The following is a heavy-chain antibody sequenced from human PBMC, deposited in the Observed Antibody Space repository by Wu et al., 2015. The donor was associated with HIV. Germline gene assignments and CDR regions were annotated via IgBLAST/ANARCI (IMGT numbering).Heavy chain of an antibody. V-gene: IGHV1-18*01. J-gene: IGHJ2*01. CDR2: MGPRTGHV. Sequence: QAQLVQSGAEAKRPGASVKVSCKASYILSTYPIGWVRQAPGQRLEWMGWMGPRTGHVQPAQRFQDRITMSADNSAHTAYMELRSLTSADTATYFCARVQFDPKYYTYFDLWGQGTVVTVSS. CDR3: ARVQFDPKYYTYFDL. CDR1: YILSTYP. D-gene: IGHD3-3*01.